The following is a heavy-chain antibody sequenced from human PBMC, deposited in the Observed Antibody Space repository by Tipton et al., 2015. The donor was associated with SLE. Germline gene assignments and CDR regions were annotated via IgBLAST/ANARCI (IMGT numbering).Heavy chain of an antibody. CDR2: ISYSETT. Sequence: TLSLTCTVSGGSISSHYWSWIRQPPGKGLEWIGYISYSETTNYNPSLKPRVTISVDTSKNQFSLKLRSVTAADTAVYYCAGAWQGYCSGGTCYVLDYWGQGTLVTVSS. CDR1: GGSISSHY. V-gene: IGHV4-59*11. CDR3: AGAWQGYCSGGTCYVLDY. J-gene: IGHJ4*02. D-gene: IGHD2-15*01.